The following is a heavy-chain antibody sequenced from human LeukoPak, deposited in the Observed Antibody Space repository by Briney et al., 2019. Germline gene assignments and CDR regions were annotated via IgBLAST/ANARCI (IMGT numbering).Heavy chain of an antibody. CDR1: GYTFTGYY. J-gene: IGHJ4*02. CDR3: ASAYTAVVEPHLDY. CDR2: INSNSGGT. D-gene: IGHD5-18*01. V-gene: IGHV1-2*06. Sequence: ASVMVSCKASGYTFTGYYMHWVRQAPGQGLEWMGRINSNSGGTNYAQKFQGRVTMTRDTSISTAYMELSRLRSDDTAVYYCASAYTAVVEPHLDYWGQGTLVTVSS.